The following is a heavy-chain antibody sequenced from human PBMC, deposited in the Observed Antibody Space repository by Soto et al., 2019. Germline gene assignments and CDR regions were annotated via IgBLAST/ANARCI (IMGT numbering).Heavy chain of an antibody. D-gene: IGHD3-22*01. J-gene: IGHJ4*02. CDR3: AKIGYYDSSGYPPTGDY. V-gene: IGHV3-23*01. CDR1: GFTFSSYA. Sequence: EVQLLESGGGLVQPGGSLRLSCAASGFTFSSYAMSWVRQAPGKGLEWVSAISGGGGSTYYADSVKGRFTISRDNSKNTLYLQMNSLRAEDTAVYYCAKIGYYDSSGYPPTGDYWGQGTLVTVSS. CDR2: ISGGGGST.